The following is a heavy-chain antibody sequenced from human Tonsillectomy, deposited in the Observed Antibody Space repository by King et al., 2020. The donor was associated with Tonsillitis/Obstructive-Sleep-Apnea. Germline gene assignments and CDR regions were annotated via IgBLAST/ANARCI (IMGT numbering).Heavy chain of an antibody. CDR1: GGYISRYY. V-gene: IGHV4-59*01. CDR3: VRENYFDC. J-gene: IGHJ4*02. CDR2: IYYSGST. Sequence: VQLQESGPGLVKPSETLSLTCTVSGGYISRYYWGWMRPPPGKGVGWIGYIYYSGSTDYNPSLKSRVTISVDTSKNQFSLRLRSVTAADTAIYYCVRENYFDCRGQGTLFTVSS.